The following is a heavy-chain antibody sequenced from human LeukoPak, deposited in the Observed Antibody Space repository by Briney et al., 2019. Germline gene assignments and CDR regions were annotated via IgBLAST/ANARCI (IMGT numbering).Heavy chain of an antibody. Sequence: SETLSLTCAVHGGSFSGYYWSWIRQPPGKGLEWIGEINHSGSTNYNPSLKSRVTISVDTSKNQFSLKLSSVTAADTAVYYCASLLSCSSTSCYGYNWFDPWGQGTLVTVSS. CDR3: ASLLSCSSTSCYGYNWFDP. V-gene: IGHV4-34*01. J-gene: IGHJ5*02. D-gene: IGHD2-2*01. CDR1: GGSFSGYY. CDR2: INHSGST.